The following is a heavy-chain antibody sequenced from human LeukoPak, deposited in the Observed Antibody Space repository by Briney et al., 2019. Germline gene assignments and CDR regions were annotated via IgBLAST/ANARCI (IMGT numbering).Heavy chain of an antibody. Sequence: GGSLRLSCAASVFTFDDYAMHGVREAPGKGLEWVSLISGDGGSTYYADSVKGRFTISRDNTKNSLSLQMNSLRTEDTALYYCAKDIGYDSSGYYKYYYYGMDVWGQGTTVTVSS. V-gene: IGHV3-43*02. CDR1: VFTFDDYA. CDR3: AKDIGYDSSGYYKYYYYGMDV. D-gene: IGHD3-22*01. J-gene: IGHJ6*02. CDR2: ISGDGGST.